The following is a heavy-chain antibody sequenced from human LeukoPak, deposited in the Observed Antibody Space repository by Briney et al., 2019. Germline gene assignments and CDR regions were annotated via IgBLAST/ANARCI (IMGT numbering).Heavy chain of an antibody. J-gene: IGHJ4*02. Sequence: ASVKVSCKASGYTFTRYYMHWVRQAPGQGLEWMGIINPSGGSTSRVTMTRDMSTSTVYMELSSLRSEDTAVYYCAREYSSSLDGDYWGQGTLVTVSS. CDR2: INPSGGST. V-gene: IGHV1-46*01. CDR3: AREYSSSLDGDY. CDR1: GYTFTRYY. D-gene: IGHD6-6*01.